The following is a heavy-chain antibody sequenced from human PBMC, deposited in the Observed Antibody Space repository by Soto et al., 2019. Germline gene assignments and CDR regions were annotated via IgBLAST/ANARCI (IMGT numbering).Heavy chain of an antibody. J-gene: IGHJ4*02. V-gene: IGHV3-30-3*01. CDR2: ISYDGSNK. CDR3: ARGGGYSYGPLGY. CDR1: EFTFSSYS. Sequence: SLXLSFAASEFTFSSYSMHWVRQAPGKGLEWVAVISYDGSNKYYADSVKGRFTISRDNSKNTLYLQMNSLRAEDTAVYYCARGGGYSYGPLGYWGQGTLVTVSS. D-gene: IGHD5-18*01.